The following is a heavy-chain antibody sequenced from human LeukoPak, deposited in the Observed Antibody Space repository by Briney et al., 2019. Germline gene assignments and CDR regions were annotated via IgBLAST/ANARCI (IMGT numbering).Heavy chain of an antibody. CDR3: ARDGVRTSGYDGPGY. V-gene: IGHV3-7*01. CDR2: IKQDGSEE. Sequence: GGSLRLTCVASVFRFGRDWISWVRQAPGKGLEWVACIKQDGSEEYYVGSVRGRFTVSVDNGKNSLYLQTNSLRAEDTAVYYCARDGVRTSGYDGPGYWGQGTLVTVSS. CDR1: VFRFGRDW. J-gene: IGHJ4*02. D-gene: IGHD5-12*01.